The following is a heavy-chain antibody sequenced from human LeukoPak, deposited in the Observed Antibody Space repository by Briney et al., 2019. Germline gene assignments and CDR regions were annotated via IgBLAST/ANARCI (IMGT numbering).Heavy chain of an antibody. CDR1: GYSISSGPY. CDR2: IYLGGTT. CDR3: ARDSTHAFDI. V-gene: IGHV4-38-2*02. Sequence: PSETLSLTCSVSGYSISSGPYWGWIRQPPGQGLEWIASIYLGGTTYYTPSLKSRVTISVDTSKNQLSLKLSSVTAADTAVYYCARDSTHAFDIWGQGTMVTVSS. D-gene: IGHD2-2*01. J-gene: IGHJ3*02.